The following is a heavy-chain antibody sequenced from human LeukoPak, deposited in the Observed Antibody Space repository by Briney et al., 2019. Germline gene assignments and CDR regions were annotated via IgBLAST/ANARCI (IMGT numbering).Heavy chain of an antibody. Sequence: GGSLRLSCAASGFNFKLSAMSWGRQAPGKGLEWVALISGSGSRGSGIIGGNTYYADSVKGRFTISRDDSQNTVYLQMNSVRDEDTAIYFCAKGRCGDSSCWYFDAWAKGTRVTVSS. CDR2: ISGSGSRGSGIIGGNT. J-gene: IGHJ4*02. CDR3: AKGRCGDSSCWYFDA. D-gene: IGHD6-13*01. CDR1: GFNFKLSA. V-gene: IGHV3-23*01.